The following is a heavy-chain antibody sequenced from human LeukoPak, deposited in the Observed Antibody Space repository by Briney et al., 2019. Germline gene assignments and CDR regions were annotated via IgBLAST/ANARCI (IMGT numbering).Heavy chain of an antibody. V-gene: IGHV1-8*01. Sequence: GASVKVSCKASGYTFTSYDINWVRQATGQGLEWMGWMNPNSGSTGYAQKFQGRVTMTRNTSISTAYMELSSLRSEDTAVYYCARNPANDYGGNDQDYWGQGTLVTVSS. J-gene: IGHJ4*02. CDR1: GYTFTSYD. D-gene: IGHD4-23*01. CDR3: ARNPANDYGGNDQDY. CDR2: MNPNSGST.